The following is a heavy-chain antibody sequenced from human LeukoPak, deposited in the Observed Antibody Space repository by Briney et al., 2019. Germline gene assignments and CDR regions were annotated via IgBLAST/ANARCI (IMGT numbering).Heavy chain of an antibody. J-gene: IGHJ5*02. D-gene: IGHD2-21*02. V-gene: IGHV4-39*02. CDR1: GGSLTSSTYY. CDR3: ARRAGDWAVNWFDP. CDR2: LYYDGRT. Sequence: SETLSLTCSVSGGSLTSSTYYWGWFRQPPGKGLEWIASLYYDGRTFYSPSLRSRVTMSGGTSKNHFSLKLSSVTAADTAVYYCARRAGDWAVNWFDPWGQGALVTVSS.